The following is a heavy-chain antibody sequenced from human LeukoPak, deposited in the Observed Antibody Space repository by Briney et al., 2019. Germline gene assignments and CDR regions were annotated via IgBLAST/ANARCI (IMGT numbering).Heavy chain of an antibody. V-gene: IGHV4-34*01. Sequence: SETLSLTCAVYGGSFSGYYWSWIRQPPGKGLEWIGEINHSGSTNYNPSLKSRVTISVDTSKNQFSLKLSSVTAADTAVYYCARPRCSYGLDAFDIWGQGTMVTVSS. CDR1: GGSFSGYY. CDR3: ARPRCSYGLDAFDI. CDR2: INHSGST. D-gene: IGHD5-18*01. J-gene: IGHJ3*02.